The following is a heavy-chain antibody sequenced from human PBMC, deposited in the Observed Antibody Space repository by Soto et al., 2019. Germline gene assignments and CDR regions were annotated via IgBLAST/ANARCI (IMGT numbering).Heavy chain of an antibody. CDR3: VGSRGWLFDY. J-gene: IGHJ4*02. V-gene: IGHV3-7*05. Sequence: EVHLVESGGDLVQPGGSLRLSCAASGFTFSAYWMHWVRQAPGKGLEWVAIIKEDGSEKYYGDSVTGRFTISRDIAKNSLYLQMSSLRAEDTAMYYCVGSRGWLFDYWGQGTLVTVSS. CDR2: IKEDGSEK. D-gene: IGHD6-19*01. CDR1: GFTFSAYW.